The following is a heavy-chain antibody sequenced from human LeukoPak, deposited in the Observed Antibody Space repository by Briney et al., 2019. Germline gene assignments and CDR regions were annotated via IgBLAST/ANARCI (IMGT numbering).Heavy chain of an antibody. V-gene: IGHV3-30*02. Sequence: GSLRLSCAAPVFTFSSYGMDWVRHAPGKGLEWVAFIRYDGNNKDYADSVKGRFTISRDNSKSTLYLQMNSLRVDDTAVYYCAKGYGDLVAFDIWGQGTMVTVSS. CDR1: VFTFSSYG. CDR2: IRYDGNNK. D-gene: IGHD4/OR15-4a*01. J-gene: IGHJ3*02. CDR3: AKGYGDLVAFDI.